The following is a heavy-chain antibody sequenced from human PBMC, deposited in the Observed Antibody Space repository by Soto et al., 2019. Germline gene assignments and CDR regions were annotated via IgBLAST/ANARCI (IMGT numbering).Heavy chain of an antibody. J-gene: IGHJ6*02. Sequence: SETLSLTCTVSGGSISSSSYYWGWIRQPPGKGLEWIGSIYYSGSTYYNPSLKSRVTISVDTSKNQFSLKLSSVTAADTAVYYCASPYYDILTGYYGGYYGMDVWGQGTTVT. V-gene: IGHV4-39*01. CDR3: ASPYYDILTGYYGGYYGMDV. CDR1: GGSISSSSYY. D-gene: IGHD3-9*01. CDR2: IYYSGST.